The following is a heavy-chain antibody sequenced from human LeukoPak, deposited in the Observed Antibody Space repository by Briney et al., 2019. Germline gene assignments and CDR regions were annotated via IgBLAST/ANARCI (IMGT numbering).Heavy chain of an antibody. Sequence: GGSLRLSCAASGFTVSSNYMSWDRQAPGKGLEWVSVIYSGGSTYYADSVKGRFTISRDNSKNTLYLQMNSLRAEDTAVYYCARAKGKPRSWALDYMDVWGKGTTVTVSS. V-gene: IGHV3-66*02. J-gene: IGHJ6*03. CDR1: GFTVSSNY. CDR3: ARAKGKPRSWALDYMDV. CDR2: IYSGGST. D-gene: IGHD1-26*01.